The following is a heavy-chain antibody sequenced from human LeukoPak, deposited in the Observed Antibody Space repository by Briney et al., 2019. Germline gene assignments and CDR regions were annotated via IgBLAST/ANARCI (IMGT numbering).Heavy chain of an antibody. V-gene: IGHV4-59*01. CDR2: IYYSGST. CDR3: ARDFTPHYDFWSGPSGDAFDI. Sequence: SETLSLTCTVSGGSISSYYWSWIRQPPGKGLEWIGYIYYSGSTNYNPSLKSRVTISVDTSKNQFSLKLSSVTAADTAVYYCARDFTPHYDFWSGPSGDAFDIWGQGTMVTVSS. J-gene: IGHJ3*02. CDR1: GGSISSYY. D-gene: IGHD3-3*01.